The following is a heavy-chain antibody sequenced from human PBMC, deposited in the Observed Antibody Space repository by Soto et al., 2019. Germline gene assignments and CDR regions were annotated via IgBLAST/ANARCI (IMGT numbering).Heavy chain of an antibody. J-gene: IGHJ6*02. CDR2: ITSSSDTI. CDR3: AIGVVVIPPGYYYAMDG. D-gene: IGHD3-22*01. CDR1: GFTFSSFH. V-gene: IGHV3-48*02. Sequence: GGSLRLSCAASGFTFSSFHMNWVRQAPGRGLEWVAYITSSSDTIYYSDSVKGRFTISRDNGKNSLFLQMNSLRDEDTAVYFCAIGVVVIPPGYYYAMDGWGQGTTGTVAS.